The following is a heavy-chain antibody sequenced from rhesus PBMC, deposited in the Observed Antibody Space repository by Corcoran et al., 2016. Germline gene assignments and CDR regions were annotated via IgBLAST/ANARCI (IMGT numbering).Heavy chain of an antibody. D-gene: IGHD2-27*01. CDR3: ARDWEHRGGIHV. CDR1: GGSISDDYY. V-gene: IGHV4-106*01. CDR2: SDGSGGGT. Sequence: QVQLQESGPGLVKPSETLSLTCAVSGGSISDDYYWSWIRQPPGKGLEWSGYSDGSGGGTNYHPSRKNRVTISIYTSKNQFSLKLSSVTAADTAVYYCARDWEHRGGIHVWGQGVLVTVSS. J-gene: IGHJ5-1*01.